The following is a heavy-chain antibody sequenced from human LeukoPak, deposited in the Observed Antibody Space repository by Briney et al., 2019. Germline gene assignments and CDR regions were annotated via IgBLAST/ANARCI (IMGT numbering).Heavy chain of an antibody. V-gene: IGHV4-59*01. CDR1: GGSISSYY. Sequence: PSETLSLTCTVSGGSISSYYWSWIRQPPGKGLEWIGYIYYSGSTNYNPSLKSRVTISVDTSKNQFSLKLSSVPAADTAVYYCAAGGSGSYPDAFDIWGQGTMVTVSS. CDR2: IYYSGST. D-gene: IGHD1-26*01. J-gene: IGHJ3*02. CDR3: AAGGSGSYPDAFDI.